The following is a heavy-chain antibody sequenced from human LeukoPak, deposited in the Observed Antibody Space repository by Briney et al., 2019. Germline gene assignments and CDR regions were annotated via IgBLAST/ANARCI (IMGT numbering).Heavy chain of an antibody. J-gene: IGHJ5*02. CDR1: GFTFSSYW. V-gene: IGHV3-7*04. CDR2: IKQGGSEK. CDR3: ARAYGSGLNWFDP. D-gene: IGHD3-10*01. Sequence: PGGSLRLSCAASGFTFSSYWMSWVRQAPGKGLEWVANIKQGGSEKYYVDSVKGRFTISRDNAKNSLYLQMNSLRAEDTAVYYCARAYGSGLNWFDPWGQGTLVTVSS.